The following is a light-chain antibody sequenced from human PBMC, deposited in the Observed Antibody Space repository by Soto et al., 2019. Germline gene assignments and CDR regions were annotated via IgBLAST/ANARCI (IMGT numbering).Light chain of an antibody. CDR3: SSYTDRSTLV. V-gene: IGLV2-14*03. J-gene: IGLJ2*01. Sequence: QSVLTQPASVSGSPGQSITISCTGTSSDIGDYNYVSWYQQHPGKAPQLLIYDVSKRPSGLSNRFSVSKSGNTASLTISGLQAEDEAHYYCSSYTDRSTLVFGGGTKLTVL. CDR2: DVS. CDR1: SSDIGDYNY.